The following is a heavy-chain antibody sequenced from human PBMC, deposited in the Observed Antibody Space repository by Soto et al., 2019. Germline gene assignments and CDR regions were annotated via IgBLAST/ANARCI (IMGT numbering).Heavy chain of an antibody. CDR2: ISHTGTT. J-gene: IGHJ4*02. V-gene: IGHV4-4*02. CDR1: GGSIISSNW. Sequence: PSETLSLTCAVFGGSIISSNWWTWVRQPPGMGLEWIGEISHTGTTNIIPSLKNRVTMSVDRSKNKFSLKVSSVTAADTAIYYCASLFGSWGQGTLVTVSS. CDR3: ASLFGS.